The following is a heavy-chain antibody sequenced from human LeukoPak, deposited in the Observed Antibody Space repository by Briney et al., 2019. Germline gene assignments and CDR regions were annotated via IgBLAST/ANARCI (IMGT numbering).Heavy chain of an antibody. CDR2: INHSGST. CDR1: GGSFSGYY. D-gene: IGHD3-22*01. V-gene: IGHV4-34*01. CDR3: ARHHPGYYDRSGYGDY. Sequence: SETLSLTCAVYGGSFSGYYWSWIRQPPGKGLEWVGEINHSGSTNYNPSLKSRVTISVDTSKNQFSLKLSSVTAADTAVYYCARHHPGYYDRSGYGDYWGQGTLVTVSS. J-gene: IGHJ4*02.